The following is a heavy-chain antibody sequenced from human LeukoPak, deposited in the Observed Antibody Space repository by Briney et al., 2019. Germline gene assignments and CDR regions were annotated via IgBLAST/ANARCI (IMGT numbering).Heavy chain of an antibody. CDR1: GYTFTSYG. CDR3: ARGGVGATYYYYMDV. J-gene: IGHJ6*03. D-gene: IGHD1-26*01. V-gene: IGHV1-18*01. CDR2: ISAYNGNT. Sequence: GASVKVSCKASGYTFTSYGISWVRQAPGQGLEWMGWISAYNGNTNYAQKLQGRVTMTTDASTSTAYMELRSLRSDDTAVYYCARGGVGATYYYYMDVWGKGTTVTVSS.